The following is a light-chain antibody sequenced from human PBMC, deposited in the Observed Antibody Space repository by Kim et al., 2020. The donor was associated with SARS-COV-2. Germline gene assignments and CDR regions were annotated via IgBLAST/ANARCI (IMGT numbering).Light chain of an antibody. Sequence: GQRITSACSGSNSNIGANIVNWYQQIPGTAPKILIHGNSRRPSGVPDRFSASKSGTSASLAISGLQSADEAHYYCAVWDDSLNGVLFGGGTQLTVL. V-gene: IGLV1-44*01. CDR2: GNS. J-gene: IGLJ3*02. CDR3: AVWDDSLNGVL. CDR1: NSNIGANI.